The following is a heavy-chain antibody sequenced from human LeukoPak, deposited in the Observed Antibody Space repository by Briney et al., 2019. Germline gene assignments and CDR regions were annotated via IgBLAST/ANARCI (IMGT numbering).Heavy chain of an antibody. CDR3: AREGYDSSGYVDY. J-gene: IGHJ4*02. CDR1: GFTFTNYW. CDR2: IKQDRSEK. V-gene: IGHV3-7*01. Sequence: AGSLRLSCAASGFTFTNYWMSWVLQAPGRGLQLVANIKQDRSEKYYVDSVKGRFTISRDNAKNSLYLQMNSLRAEDTAVYYCAREGYDSSGYVDYWGQGTLVTVSS. D-gene: IGHD3-22*01.